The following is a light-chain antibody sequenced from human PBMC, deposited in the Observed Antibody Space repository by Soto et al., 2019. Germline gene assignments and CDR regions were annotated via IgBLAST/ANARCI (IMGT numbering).Light chain of an antibody. V-gene: IGKV1-39*01. CDR1: HNIDNF. J-gene: IGKJ2*01. CDR3: QQSFSAPPS. Sequence: DIQVTQSPSSLSASVGDRVTITCRASHNIDNFLNWYQWKPGKAPKFLIFAASSVQSGVSSRFSGSGFGTDFTLTITNLQPEDFATYFCQQSFSAPPSFGQGTKLEI. CDR2: AAS.